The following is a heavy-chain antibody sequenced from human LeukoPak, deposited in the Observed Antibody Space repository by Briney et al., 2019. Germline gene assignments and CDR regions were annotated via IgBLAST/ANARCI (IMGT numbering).Heavy chain of an antibody. V-gene: IGHV3-48*01. D-gene: IGHD3-22*01. J-gene: IGHJ1*01. CDR2: ISSSSSTI. Sequence: GGSLRLSCAASRFIFSSYSMNWVRQAPGKGLEWVSYISSSSSTIYYADSVKGRFTISRDNAKNSLYLQMNSLRAEDTAVYYCARDREYYDSSGYYEYFQHWGQGTLVTVSS. CDR3: ARDREYYDSSGYYEYFQH. CDR1: RFIFSSYS.